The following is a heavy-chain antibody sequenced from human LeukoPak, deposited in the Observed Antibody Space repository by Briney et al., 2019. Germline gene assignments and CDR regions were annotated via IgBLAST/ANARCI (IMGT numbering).Heavy chain of an antibody. CDR2: IYYSGST. Sequence: SETLSLTCTVSGGSISSSSYCWGWIRQPPGKGLEWIGSIYYSGSTYYNPSLKSRVTISVDTSKNQFSLKLSSVTAADTAVYYCASSVATILPFDYWGQGTLVTVSS. V-gene: IGHV4-39*01. D-gene: IGHD5-12*01. J-gene: IGHJ4*02. CDR3: ASSVATILPFDY. CDR1: GGSISSSSYC.